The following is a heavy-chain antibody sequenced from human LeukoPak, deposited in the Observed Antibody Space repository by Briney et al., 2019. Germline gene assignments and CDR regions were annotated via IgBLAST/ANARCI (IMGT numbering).Heavy chain of an antibody. Sequence: GGSLRLSCAASGFTFSSYAMSWARQAPGKGLEWVSAISGSGGSTYYADSVKGRFTISRDNSKNTLYLQMNSLRAEDTAVYYCANSIVGATTGYYGMDVWGQGTTVTVSS. D-gene: IGHD1-26*01. CDR2: ISGSGGST. CDR3: ANSIVGATTGYYGMDV. V-gene: IGHV3-23*01. J-gene: IGHJ6*02. CDR1: GFTFSSYA.